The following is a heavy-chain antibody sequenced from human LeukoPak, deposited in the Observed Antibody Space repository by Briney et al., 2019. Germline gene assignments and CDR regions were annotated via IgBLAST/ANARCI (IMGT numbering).Heavy chain of an antibody. Sequence: PSETLSLTCTVSGGSISSYYWSWIRQPPGKGLEWIGYIYYSGTTNYNPSLKSRVTISVDTSKNQFSLKLSSVTAADTAVYYCARVGGYCSSTSCYTGGLGFDYWGQGTLVTVSS. J-gene: IGHJ4*02. CDR1: GGSISSYY. D-gene: IGHD2-2*02. V-gene: IGHV4-59*12. CDR2: IYYSGTT. CDR3: ARVGGYCSSTSCYTGGLGFDY.